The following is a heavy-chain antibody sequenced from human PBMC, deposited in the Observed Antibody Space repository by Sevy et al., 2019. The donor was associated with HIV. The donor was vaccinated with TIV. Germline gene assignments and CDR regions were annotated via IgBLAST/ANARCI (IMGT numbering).Heavy chain of an antibody. CDR2: ISYSGTNK. D-gene: IGHD2-8*01. CDR3: ARVAVDDCTDACYHRFDY. V-gene: IGHV3-30-3*01. Sequence: GGSLRLSCAASGFTFTLYAIHWVRQAPGKGLEWVALISYSGTNKYYADSVKSRFTISRDDSKNTAYLQMNNLRTDDTAVYYCARVAVDDCTDACYHRFDYWGQGTQVTVSS. J-gene: IGHJ4*02. CDR1: GFTFTLYA.